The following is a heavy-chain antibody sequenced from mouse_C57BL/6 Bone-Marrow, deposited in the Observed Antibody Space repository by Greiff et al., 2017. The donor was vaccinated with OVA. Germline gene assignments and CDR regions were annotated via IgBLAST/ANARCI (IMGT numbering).Heavy chain of an antibody. V-gene: IGHV1-7*01. CDR2: IYPSSGYT. D-gene: IGHD1-1*01. J-gene: IGHJ2*01. CDR1: GYTFTSYW. Sequence: VKLMESGAELAKPGASVKLSCKASGYTFTSYWMHWVNQRPGQGLEWIGYIYPSSGYTKYNQKFKDKATLTADKSSSTAYMQLSNLTYEDSAVYYCARGPRYRSLRRYFDYWGQGTTLTVSS. CDR3: ARGPRYRSLRRYFDY.